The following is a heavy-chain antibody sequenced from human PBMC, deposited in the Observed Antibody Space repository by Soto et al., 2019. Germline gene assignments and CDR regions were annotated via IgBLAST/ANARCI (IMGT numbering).Heavy chain of an antibody. CDR3: AREGGRPFDY. V-gene: IGHV3-30-3*01. J-gene: IGHJ4*02. CDR2: ISYDGSNK. Sequence: PGGSLRLSCAASGFTFSSYAMHWVRQAPGKGLEWVAVISYDGSNKYYADSVKGRFTISRDNSKNTLYLQMNSLRAEDTAVYYCAREGGRPFDYWGQGTLVTVSS. CDR1: GFTFSSYA. D-gene: IGHD1-26*01.